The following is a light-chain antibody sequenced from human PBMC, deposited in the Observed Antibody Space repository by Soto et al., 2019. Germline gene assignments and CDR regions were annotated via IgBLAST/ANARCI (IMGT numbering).Light chain of an antibody. Sequence: QSVLTQPPSASGSPGQSVTISCTGTSSDIGGYNSVSWYQQHRGKAPKLMIYGGNERTLGVPERLYGSKSGKPASLTVSGLQDDDVVDYYCRSYAGTNSLVLFGGGAKLTVL. J-gene: IGLJ3*02. CDR3: RSYAGTNSLVL. CDR2: GGN. CDR1: SSDIGGYNS. V-gene: IGLV2-8*01.